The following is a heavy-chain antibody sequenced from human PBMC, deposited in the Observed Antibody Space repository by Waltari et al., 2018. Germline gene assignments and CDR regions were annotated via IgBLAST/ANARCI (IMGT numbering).Heavy chain of an antibody. Sequence: QVQLVQSGGAVKKPGASVKVSCKTSGYPFMNFGVTWVRQAPGQGFEWMGWISGHTGKTNYARKFQGRVTMTTDTSTTTAYLELRSLTSDDTAFYYCARGGMTPWDYWGQGTLVSVSS. CDR2: ISGHTGKT. V-gene: IGHV1-18*01. CDR3: ARGGMTPWDY. CDR1: GYPFMNFG. D-gene: IGHD3-10*01. J-gene: IGHJ4*02.